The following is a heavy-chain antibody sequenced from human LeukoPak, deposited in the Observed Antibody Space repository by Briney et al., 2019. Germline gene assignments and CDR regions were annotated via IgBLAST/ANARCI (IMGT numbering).Heavy chain of an antibody. J-gene: IGHJ4*02. D-gene: IGHD1-7*01. CDR3: ARGKLELTILDY. V-gene: IGHV4-61*02. Sequence: SETLSLTCTVSSGSISSGRYYWSWIRQPAGKGLEWIGRIDISGSTYYNPSLKSRDTISVDTSKNQFSLKLNSVTAADTAVYYCARGKLELTILDYWGQGTLVTVSS. CDR1: SGSISSGRYY. CDR2: IDISGST.